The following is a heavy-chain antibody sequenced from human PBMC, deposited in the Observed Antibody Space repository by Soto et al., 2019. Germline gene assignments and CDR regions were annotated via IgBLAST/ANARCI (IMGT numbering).Heavy chain of an antibody. CDR2: LVGNGGDK. D-gene: IGHD2-8*01. CDR3: AKDFIANNGVSEAFDM. J-gene: IGHJ3*02. CDR1: GFSFSAYA. V-gene: IGHV3-23*01. Sequence: GGSLRLSCAASGFSFSAYAMNWVRQAPGKGLQWVSGLVGNGGDKTYADSVRGRFTVSRDNSMNTLYLQMNNLRDEDTAVYYCAKDFIANNGVSEAFDMWVRGTQATV.